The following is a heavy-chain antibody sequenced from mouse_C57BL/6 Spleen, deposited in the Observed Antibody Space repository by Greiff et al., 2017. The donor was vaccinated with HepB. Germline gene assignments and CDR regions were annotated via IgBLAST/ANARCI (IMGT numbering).Heavy chain of an antibody. J-gene: IGHJ2*01. CDR2: IYPGSGST. CDR1: GYTFTSYW. Sequence: VQLQQPGAELVKPGASVMMSCKASGYTFTSYWITWVKQRPGQGLEWIGDIYPGSGSTNYNEKFKSKATLTVDTSSSTAYMQLSSLTSEDSSVYYCAREGPHYYGSSYRDFDYWGQGTTLTVSS. V-gene: IGHV1-55*01. CDR3: AREGPHYYGSSYRDFDY. D-gene: IGHD1-1*01.